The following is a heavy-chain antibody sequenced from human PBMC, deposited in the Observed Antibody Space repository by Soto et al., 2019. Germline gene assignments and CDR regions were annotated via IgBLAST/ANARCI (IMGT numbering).Heavy chain of an antibody. CDR1: GFTFSSYN. Sequence: EVQLVESGGGLVKPGGSLRLSCAASGFTFSSYNMNWVRQAPGKGLEWVSYISRSSSYISYADSVKGRFTISRDNAKNSLYLQMNRLRAEDTAVYYCARDCSGGSCYSGGLPIDYWGQGTLVTVSS. V-gene: IGHV3-21*01. CDR2: ISRSSSYI. J-gene: IGHJ4*02. CDR3: ARDCSGGSCYSGGLPIDY. D-gene: IGHD2-15*01.